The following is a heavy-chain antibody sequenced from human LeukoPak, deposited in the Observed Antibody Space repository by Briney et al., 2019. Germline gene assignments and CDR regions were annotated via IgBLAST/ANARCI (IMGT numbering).Heavy chain of an antibody. D-gene: IGHD3-10*01. V-gene: IGHV3-23*01. CDR2: ISGSGGST. Sequence: GGSLRLSCAASGFTFSSYAMSWVRQAPGKGLEWVSAISGSGGSTYYADSVKGRFTISRDNSKNTLYLQMNSLRAEDTAVYYCAKLSLTYYYGSGSIPYWGQGTLVTVSS. CDR1: GFTFSSYA. J-gene: IGHJ4*02. CDR3: AKLSLTYYYGSGSIPY.